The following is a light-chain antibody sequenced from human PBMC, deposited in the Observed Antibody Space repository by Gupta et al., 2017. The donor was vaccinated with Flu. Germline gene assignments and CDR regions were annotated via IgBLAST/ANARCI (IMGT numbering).Light chain of an antibody. Sequence: QSALTQPPSVSGTPGQRVTISCSGGSSNIGGSAVTWYQQVPGMAPKLLIYSDDQRPSGVPDRFSASKSGSSASLAISGLRSEDAADYFCAAWDDSRNIYVFGAGTEVTV. CDR2: SDD. CDR1: SSNIGGSA. V-gene: IGLV1-44*01. CDR3: AAWDDSRNIYV. J-gene: IGLJ1*01.